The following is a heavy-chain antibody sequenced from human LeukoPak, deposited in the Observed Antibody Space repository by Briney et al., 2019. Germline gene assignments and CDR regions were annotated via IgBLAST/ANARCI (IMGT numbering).Heavy chain of an antibody. V-gene: IGHV3-7*05. CDR2: IKEDGSRK. J-gene: IGHJ6*02. D-gene: IGHD6-19*01. Sequence: GGSLRLSCAASGFTFSNYWMSWVRQAPGKGLEWVANIKEDGSRKYYVDSVKGRFTISRDNAKNSLFLQMNSPRAEDTAVFYCARDLDSGWTYGMDVWGQGTTVTVSS. CDR1: GFTFSNYW. CDR3: ARDLDSGWTYGMDV.